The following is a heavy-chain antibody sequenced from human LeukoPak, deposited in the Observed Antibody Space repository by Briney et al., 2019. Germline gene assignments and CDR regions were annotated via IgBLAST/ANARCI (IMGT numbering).Heavy chain of an antibody. V-gene: IGHV4-39*07. Sequence: NPSETLSLTCIVSGGSISSSSYYWGWIRQPPGKGLEWIGSMYYSGSTYYNPSLKSRVTISVDTSKNQFSLKLSSVTAADTAVYYCARVSWFPGTSYYYMDVWGKGTTVTVSS. D-gene: IGHD1-1*01. CDR2: MYYSGST. CDR1: GGSISSSSYY. CDR3: ARVSWFPGTSYYYMDV. J-gene: IGHJ6*03.